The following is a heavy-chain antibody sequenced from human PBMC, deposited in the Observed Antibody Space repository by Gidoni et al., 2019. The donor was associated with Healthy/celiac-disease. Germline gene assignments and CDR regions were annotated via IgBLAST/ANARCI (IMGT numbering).Heavy chain of an antibody. CDR2: ISGSSGIT. J-gene: IGHJ4*02. Sequence: EVQLLESGGGLVQSGGSLRLSCAASGFTFSSYAMSWVRQAPGKGLELVSAISGSSGITYVADSVKGRFTISRDNSKNTLYLQMNSLRAEDTAVYYCARAIPEWGSGYYYSYWGQGTLVTVSS. CDR1: GFTFSSYA. CDR3: ARAIPEWGSGYYYSY. V-gene: IGHV3-23*01. D-gene: IGHD3-22*01.